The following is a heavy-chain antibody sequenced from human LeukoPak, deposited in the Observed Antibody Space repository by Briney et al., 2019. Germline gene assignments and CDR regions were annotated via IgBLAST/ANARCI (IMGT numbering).Heavy chain of an antibody. D-gene: IGHD6-19*01. V-gene: IGHV6-1*01. J-gene: IGHJ5*02. CDR3: ARDPDSSGWYGGWFDP. CDR1: GDSVSSNSAA. Sequence: SQTLSLTCAISGDSVSSNSAAWNWIRQSPSRGLEWLGRTYYRSKWYNDYAVSVKSRITINPDTSKNQFSLQLNSVTPEDTAVYHCARDPDSSGWYGGWFDPWGQGTRVTVSS. CDR2: TYYRSKWYN.